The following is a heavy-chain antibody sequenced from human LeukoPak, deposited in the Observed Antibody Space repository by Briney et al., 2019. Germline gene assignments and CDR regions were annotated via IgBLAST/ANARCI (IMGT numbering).Heavy chain of an antibody. J-gene: IGHJ3*01. CDR3: VREVDTALSKRSAFDV. D-gene: IGHD5-18*01. CDR1: GGSITYYY. Sequence: SETLSLTCTVSGGSITYYYWTWIRQPPGKGLEWIGYIYYSGTTNYNTSLESRVTISVDTSKNQFSLKLSSVTAADTAVYYCVREVDTALSKRSAFDVWGQGTMVTVSS. V-gene: IGHV4-59*01. CDR2: IYYSGTT.